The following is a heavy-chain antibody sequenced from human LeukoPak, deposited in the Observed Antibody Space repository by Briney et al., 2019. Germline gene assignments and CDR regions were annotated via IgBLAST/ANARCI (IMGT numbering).Heavy chain of an antibody. CDR1: GYTVTGYY. CDR3: AREGCSSTSCYPAPNWFDP. J-gene: IGHJ5*02. CDR2: INPNSGGT. Sequence: ASVKVSCKASGYTVTGYYMKWVRQAPGQGLEWMGWINPNSGGTNYAQKFQGRVTMTRDTSISTAYMELSRLRSDDTAVYYCAREGCSSTSCYPAPNWFDPWGQGTLVTVSS. D-gene: IGHD2-2*01. V-gene: IGHV1-2*02.